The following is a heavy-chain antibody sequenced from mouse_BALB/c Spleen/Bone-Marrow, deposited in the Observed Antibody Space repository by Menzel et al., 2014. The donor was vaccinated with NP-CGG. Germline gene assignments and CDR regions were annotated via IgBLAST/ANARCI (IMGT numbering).Heavy chain of an antibody. CDR2: IWAGGST. CDR3: ASPIYYDYPLFAY. D-gene: IGHD2-4*01. J-gene: IGHJ3*01. Sequence: VKVVESGPGLVAPSQRLSITCTVSGFSLTSYGVHWVRQPPGKGLEWLGVIWAGGSTNYNSALMSRLSISKDNSKSQVFLKMNSLQTDDTAMYYCASPIYYDYPLFAYWGQGTLVTVSA. V-gene: IGHV2-9*02. CDR1: GFSLTSYG.